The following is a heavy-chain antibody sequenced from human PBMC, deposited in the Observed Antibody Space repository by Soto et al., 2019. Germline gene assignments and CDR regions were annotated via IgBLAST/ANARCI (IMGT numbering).Heavy chain of an antibody. CDR1: GYTFTSYA. CDR3: ARKYSSSWYYFDY. CDR2: INAGNGNT. D-gene: IGHD6-13*01. V-gene: IGHV1-3*01. Sequence: QVQLVQSGAEVKKPGASVKVSCKASGYTFTSYAMHWVRQAPGQRLEWMGWINAGNGNTKYSQKFQGRVTITRDTSASTAYMELSRLRSEDTAVYYCARKYSSSWYYFDYWGQGTLVTVSS. J-gene: IGHJ4*02.